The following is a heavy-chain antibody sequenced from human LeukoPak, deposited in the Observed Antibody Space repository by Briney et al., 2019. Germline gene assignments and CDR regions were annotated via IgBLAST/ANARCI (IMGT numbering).Heavy chain of an antibody. D-gene: IGHD6-6*01. J-gene: IGHJ4*02. CDR3: ARDFPYSSSAGDFDY. V-gene: IGHV3-21*01. Sequence: PGGSLSLACAASGFTFSSYSKNWVRQAPGKGREWVASIRSRSSYIYYADSVKGRFTISRDNATNSLYLQMNSLRAEDTAVYYCARDFPYSSSAGDFDYWGQGTLVTVSS. CDR2: IRSRSSYI. CDR1: GFTFSSYS.